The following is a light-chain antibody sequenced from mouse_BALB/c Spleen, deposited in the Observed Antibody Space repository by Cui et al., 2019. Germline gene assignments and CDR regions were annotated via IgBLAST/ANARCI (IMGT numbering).Light chain of an antibody. CDR3: QDDYSYPLT. Sequence: DIVMTQSPSSLTVTAGEKVTMSCKSSQSLLNSGNQKNYLTWYQQKPGQPPKLLICWASTRESGVPDRFTGSGSGTDFTLTISSVQAEDLAVYYCQDDYSYPLTFGAGTKLGLK. V-gene: IGKV8-19*01. CDR2: WAS. J-gene: IGKJ5*01. CDR1: QSLLNSGNQKNY.